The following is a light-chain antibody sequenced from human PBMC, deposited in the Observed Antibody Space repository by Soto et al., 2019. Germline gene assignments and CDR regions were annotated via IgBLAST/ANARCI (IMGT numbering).Light chain of an antibody. CDR2: SNN. J-gene: IGLJ2*01. CDR1: SSNIGINF. Sequence: QTVLSQPPSASGTPGQRVTISCSGSSSNIGINFVYWYQQLPGTAPKLLIYSNNQRLSGVPDRFTGSRSGTSASLAISGLRPEDEADYYCAAWDDSLRDVVFGAGTKLTVL. CDR3: AAWDDSLRDVV. V-gene: IGLV1-47*02.